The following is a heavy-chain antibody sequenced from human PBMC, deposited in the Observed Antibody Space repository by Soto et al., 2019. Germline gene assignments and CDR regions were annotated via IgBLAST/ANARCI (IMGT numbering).Heavy chain of an antibody. CDR1: GGTFSSYT. J-gene: IGHJ6*02. Sequence: QVQLVQSGAEVKKPGSSVKVSCKASGGTFSSYTISWVRQAPGQGLEWMGRIIPILGIANYAQKFQGRVTITADKSTSTGYMELSSLRSEDTAVYYCARDQSSVAGDYYYYGMDVWGQGTTVTVSS. D-gene: IGHD6-19*01. V-gene: IGHV1-69*08. CDR3: ARDQSSVAGDYYYYGMDV. CDR2: IIPILGIA.